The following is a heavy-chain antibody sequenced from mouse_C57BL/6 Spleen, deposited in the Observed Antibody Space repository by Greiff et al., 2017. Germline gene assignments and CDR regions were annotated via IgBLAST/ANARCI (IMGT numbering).Heavy chain of an antibody. CDR2: IDPEDGET. J-gene: IGHJ3*01. Sequence: VQLKESGAELVKPGASVKLSCTASGFNIKDYYMHWVKQRTEQGLAWIGRIDPEDGETKYAPQFQGKATITADTSSNTAYLQLSSLTSEDTAVYYCARPTSYYGSSSWFAYWGQGTLVTVSA. V-gene: IGHV14-2*01. CDR3: ARPTSYYGSSSWFAY. D-gene: IGHD1-1*01. CDR1: GFNIKDYY.